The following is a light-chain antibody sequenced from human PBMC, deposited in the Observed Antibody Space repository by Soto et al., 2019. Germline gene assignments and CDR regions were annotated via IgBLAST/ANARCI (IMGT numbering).Light chain of an antibody. CDR3: AGWDDSLSGYV. V-gene: IGLV1-47*01. CDR1: SSNIGSNF. Sequence: QSVLTQPPSASGTPGQRVTISCSGRSSNIGSNFVSWYQHLPGTAPKLVIYRNSQRPSGVPDRFSGSKSGTSASLAISGLQSEDEADYYCAGWDDSLSGYVFGPGTKVTVL. J-gene: IGLJ1*01. CDR2: RNS.